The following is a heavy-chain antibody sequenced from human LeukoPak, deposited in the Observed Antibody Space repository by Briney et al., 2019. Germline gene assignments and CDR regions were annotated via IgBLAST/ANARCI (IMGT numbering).Heavy chain of an antibody. CDR1: GGSISSSSYY. J-gene: IGHJ6*03. Sequence: SETLSLTCTVSGGSISSSSYYWGWIRQPPGKGLEWIAIIYYSGSTYYNPSLKSRVTISVDTSKNQFSLKLSSVTAADTAVYYCARVSRETGLYYYMDVWGKGTTVTVSS. CDR2: IYYSGST. V-gene: IGHV4-39*07. CDR3: ARVSRETGLYYYMDV. D-gene: IGHD3/OR15-3a*01.